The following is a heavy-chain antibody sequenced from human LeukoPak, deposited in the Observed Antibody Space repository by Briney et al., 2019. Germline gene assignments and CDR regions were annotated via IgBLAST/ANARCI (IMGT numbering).Heavy chain of an antibody. J-gene: IGHJ1*01. D-gene: IGHD3-22*01. CDR3: ARDRLLYYYDSGPTGHFQH. Sequence: GGSLRLSCAASGFTFSSYYMSWVRQAPGKGLEWVSYISGSSTTIYYSDSVKGRFTVSRDNARNSLYLQMNSLRAEDTAVYYCARDRLLYYYDSGPTGHFQHWGQGTLVTV. V-gene: IGHV3-48*01. CDR1: GFTFSSYY. CDR2: ISGSSTTI.